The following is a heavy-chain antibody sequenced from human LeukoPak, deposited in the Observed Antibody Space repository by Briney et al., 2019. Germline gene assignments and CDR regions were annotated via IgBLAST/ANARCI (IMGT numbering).Heavy chain of an antibody. J-gene: IGHJ3*02. CDR1: GGSISSGGYY. CDR3: ARGQGYYDSSGSSDAFDI. CDR2: IYHSGST. V-gene: IGHV4-30-2*01. Sequence: SETLSLTCTVSGGSISSGGYYWSWIRQPPGKGLEWIGYIYHSGSTYYNPSLKSRVTISVDRSKNQFSLKLSSVTAADTAVYYCARGQGYYDSSGSSDAFDIWGQGTMVTVSS. D-gene: IGHD3-22*01.